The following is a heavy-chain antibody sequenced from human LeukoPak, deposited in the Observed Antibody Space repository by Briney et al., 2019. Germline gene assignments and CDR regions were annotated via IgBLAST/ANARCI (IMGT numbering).Heavy chain of an antibody. D-gene: IGHD3-10*01. Sequence: GGSLRLSCAASGFTFTNFAMHWVRQAPGKGLVWVSRINSDGSSTSYADSVKGRFTISRDNAKNTLYLQMNSLRAEDTAVYYCARAGVENWFDPWGQGTLVTVSS. J-gene: IGHJ5*02. V-gene: IGHV3-74*01. CDR2: INSDGSST. CDR1: GFTFTNFA. CDR3: ARAGVENWFDP.